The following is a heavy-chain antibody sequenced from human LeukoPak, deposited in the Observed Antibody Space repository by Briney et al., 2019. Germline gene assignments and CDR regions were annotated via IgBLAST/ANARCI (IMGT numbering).Heavy chain of an antibody. Sequence: ASVKVSCKASGYTFTSYGISWVRQAPGQRLEWMGWINAGNGNTKYSQKFQGRVTITRDTSASTAYMELSSLRSEDTAVYYCARGYSYGYSDYWGQGTLVTVSS. D-gene: IGHD5-18*01. V-gene: IGHV1-3*01. CDR2: INAGNGNT. CDR1: GYTFTSYG. CDR3: ARGYSYGYSDY. J-gene: IGHJ4*02.